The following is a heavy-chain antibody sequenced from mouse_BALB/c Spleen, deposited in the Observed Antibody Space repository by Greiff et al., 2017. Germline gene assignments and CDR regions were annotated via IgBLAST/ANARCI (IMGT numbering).Heavy chain of an antibody. D-gene: IGHD2-3*01. CDR3: ARRGGYYEFAY. J-gene: IGHJ3*01. CDR2: ILPGSGST. V-gene: IGHV1-9*01. Sequence: QVQLQQSGAELMKPGASVKISCKATGYTFSSYWIEWVKQRPGHGLEWIGEILPGSGSTNYNEKFKGKATFTADTSSNTAYMQLSSLTSEDSAVYYCARRGGYYEFAYWGQGTLVTVSA. CDR1: GYTFSSYW.